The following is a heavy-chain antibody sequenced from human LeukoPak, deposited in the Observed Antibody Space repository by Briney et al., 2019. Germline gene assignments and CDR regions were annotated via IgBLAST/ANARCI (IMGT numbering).Heavy chain of an antibody. CDR3: ARDDYGGNSEVLFDY. Sequence: ASVKVSCKASGYTFTSYGISWVRQAPGQGLEWMGWISAYNGNTNYAQKLQGRVTMTTDTSTSTAYMELSRLRSDDTAVYYCARDDYGGNSEVLFDYWGQGTLVTVSS. V-gene: IGHV1-18*01. D-gene: IGHD4-23*01. CDR1: GYTFTSYG. J-gene: IGHJ4*02. CDR2: ISAYNGNT.